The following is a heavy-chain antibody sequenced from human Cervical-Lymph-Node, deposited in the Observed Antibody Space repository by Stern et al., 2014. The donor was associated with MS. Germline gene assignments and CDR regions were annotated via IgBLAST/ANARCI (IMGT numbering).Heavy chain of an antibody. D-gene: IGHD5-18*01. CDR3: ASERYTYYDDQRPPGGFDP. Sequence: QLVQSGPEVKKPGTSVKVSCKASGITFSHSAIQWLRQARGQRPEWIGGVVVFNGDVNYPPRFQERVTITRDMSTSTVYMELRSLKSEDTAVYYCASERYTYYDDQRPPGGFDPWGQGTLVTVSS. V-gene: IGHV1-58*02. CDR1: GITFSHSA. CDR2: VVVFNGDV. J-gene: IGHJ5*02.